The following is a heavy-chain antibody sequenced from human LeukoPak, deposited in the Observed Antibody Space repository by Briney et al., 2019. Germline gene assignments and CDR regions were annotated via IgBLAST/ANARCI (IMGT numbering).Heavy chain of an antibody. Sequence: SVKVSCKASGGTFSSYAISWVRQAPGRGLEWMGGIIPMFGTANYAQKFQGRVTITTDESTSTAYMELSSLRSEDTAVYYCASGTGIVVVPAAIVVGDYYYYMDVWGKGTTVTVSS. V-gene: IGHV1-69*05. CDR2: IIPMFGTA. CDR3: ASGTGIVVVPAAIVVGDYYYYMDV. CDR1: GGTFSSYA. D-gene: IGHD2-2*02. J-gene: IGHJ6*03.